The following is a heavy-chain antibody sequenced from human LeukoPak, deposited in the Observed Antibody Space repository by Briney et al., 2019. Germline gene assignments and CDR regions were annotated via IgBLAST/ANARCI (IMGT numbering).Heavy chain of an antibody. CDR2: IIPIFGTA. D-gene: IGHD3-10*01. Sequence: SVKVSCKASGGTFSSYAISWVRQAPGQGLEWMGGIIPIFGTANYAQKFQGRVTITADKSTSTAYMELSSLRSEDTAVYYCAREGSGSYYTAYYYYMDVWGKGTTVTVSS. CDR1: GGTFSSYA. V-gene: IGHV1-69*06. CDR3: AREGSGSYYTAYYYYMDV. J-gene: IGHJ6*03.